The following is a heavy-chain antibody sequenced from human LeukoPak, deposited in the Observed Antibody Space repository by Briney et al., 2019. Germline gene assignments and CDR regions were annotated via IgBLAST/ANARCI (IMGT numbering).Heavy chain of an antibody. CDR1: GGSISSSSYY. D-gene: IGHD5-18*01. J-gene: IGHJ4*02. V-gene: IGHV4-39*07. CDR2: INHSGST. CDR3: ARDREPVYSYGYFPGY. Sequence: PSETLSLTCTVSGGSISSSSYYWGWIRQPPGKGLEWIGEINHSGSTNYNPSLKSRVTISVDTSKNQFSLKLSSVTAADTAVYYCARDREPVYSYGYFPGYWGQGTLVTVSS.